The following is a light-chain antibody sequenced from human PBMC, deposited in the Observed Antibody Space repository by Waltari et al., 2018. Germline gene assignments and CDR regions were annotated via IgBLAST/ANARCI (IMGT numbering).Light chain of an antibody. CDR3: QQYDISPLT. Sequence: EIVFTQSPGTLSLSPGERATLSCRASKTVRPTYLAWYQQKPGQAPTLLIHGASSRATGIPDRFSGSGSETDFSLTISSLEPEDFAVYYCQQYDISPLTFGGGTKVEIK. V-gene: IGKV3-20*01. J-gene: IGKJ4*01. CDR2: GAS. CDR1: KTVRPTY.